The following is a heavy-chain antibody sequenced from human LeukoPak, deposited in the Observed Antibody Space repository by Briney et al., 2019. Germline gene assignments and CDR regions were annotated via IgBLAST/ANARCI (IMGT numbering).Heavy chain of an antibody. CDR2: TYYGSKWNT. CDR3: ARDVGTSGWYTF. CDR1: GESVSSINGA. V-gene: IGHV6-1*01. D-gene: IGHD6-19*01. J-gene: IGHJ4*02. Sequence: SQILSVTCAISGESVSSINGAWNWIRQSPSRGLEWLGRTYYGSKWNTDYAPSVKGRITINPDTSRNQYSLQLDSVTPEDSAVYYCARDVGTSGWYTFWGQGTLVTVSS.